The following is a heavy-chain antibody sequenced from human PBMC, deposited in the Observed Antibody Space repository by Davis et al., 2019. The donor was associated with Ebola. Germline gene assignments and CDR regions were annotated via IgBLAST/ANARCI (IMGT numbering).Heavy chain of an antibody. J-gene: IGHJ5*02. CDR1: GGSISSYY. Sequence: MPSETLSLTCTVSGGSISSYYWSWIRQPPGKGLEWIGYIYYSGSANYNPSLKSRVTISVDTSKNQFSLKLSSVTAADTAVYYCARGSSYYDILTGFNNWFDPWGQGTLVTVSS. V-gene: IGHV4-59*01. CDR2: IYYSGSA. CDR3: ARGSSYYDILTGFNNWFDP. D-gene: IGHD3-9*01.